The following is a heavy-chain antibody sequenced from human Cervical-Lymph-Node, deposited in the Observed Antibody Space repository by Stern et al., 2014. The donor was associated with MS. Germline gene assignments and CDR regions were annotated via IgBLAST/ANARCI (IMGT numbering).Heavy chain of an antibody. Sequence: QMQLVQSGPGLVKPSQTLSLTCTVSGGSISSGGYYWSWIRQHPGKGLEWIGYISHSGSTSYNPSLTSRVTISVDTSKNQFSLKLSSVTAADTAVYYCARVPSSWQNWFDPWGQGTLVTVSS. D-gene: IGHD6-13*01. CDR2: ISHSGST. CDR1: GGSISSGGYY. V-gene: IGHV4-31*03. J-gene: IGHJ5*02. CDR3: ARVPSSWQNWFDP.